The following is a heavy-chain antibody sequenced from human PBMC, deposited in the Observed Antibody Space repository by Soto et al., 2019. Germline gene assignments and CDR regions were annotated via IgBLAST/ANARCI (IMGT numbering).Heavy chain of an antibody. Sequence: PGGSLRLSCAASGFTFSSYWMSWVRQAPGKGLEWVANINRDGSEKYSVDSVKGRFAISRDIAKNSLYLQMNSLRAEDTAVYYCARHGYCNGGNCYYLGAFDIWGQGTMVTVSS. J-gene: IGHJ3*02. CDR1: GFTFSSYW. D-gene: IGHD2-15*01. CDR3: ARHGYCNGGNCYYLGAFDI. V-gene: IGHV3-7*01. CDR2: INRDGSEK.